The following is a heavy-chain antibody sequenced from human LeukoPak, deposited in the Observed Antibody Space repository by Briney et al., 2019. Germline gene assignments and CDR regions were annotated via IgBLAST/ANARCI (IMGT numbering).Heavy chain of an antibody. Sequence: GGSLRISCAASGFTFSSYSMNWVRQAPGKGLEWVSYISSSSSTIYYADSVKGRFTISRDNAKNSLYLQMNSLRAEDTAVYYCADRGYGYGFQHWGQGTLVTVSS. CDR1: GFTFSSYS. CDR2: ISSSSSTI. V-gene: IGHV3-48*01. J-gene: IGHJ1*01. CDR3: ADRGYGYGFQH. D-gene: IGHD5-18*01.